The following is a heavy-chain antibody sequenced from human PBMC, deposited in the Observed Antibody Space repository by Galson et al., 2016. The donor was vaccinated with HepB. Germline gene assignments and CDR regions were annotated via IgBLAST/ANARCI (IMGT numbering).Heavy chain of an antibody. CDR1: GGSISGYY. CDR2: IYFSGST. V-gene: IGHV4-59*01. CDR3: VRTTRSYFDY. D-gene: IGHD1-1*01. Sequence: SETLSLTCTVSGGSISGYYWSWIRQPPGKGLKWIGYIYFSGSTNCSPSLKSRVTISLDTSKNQFSLKLSSVTAADTAVYYCVRTTRSYFDYWGQGTLVTVSS. J-gene: IGHJ4*02.